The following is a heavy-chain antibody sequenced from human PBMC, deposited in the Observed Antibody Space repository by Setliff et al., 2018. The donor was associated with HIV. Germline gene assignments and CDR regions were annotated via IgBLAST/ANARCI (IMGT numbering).Heavy chain of an antibody. CDR3: ARGVAAAGL. D-gene: IGHD6-13*01. CDR1: GDSISSITYS. CDR2: IYTSGNA. Sequence: PSETLSLTCTVSGDSISSITYSWNWIRQLLGKGLEWIGHIYTSGNADYNPSLKSRLSISVDTSKKHFSLKLSSVTAADTAVYYRARGVAAAGLWGQGTLVTVSS. V-gene: IGHV4-31*03. J-gene: IGHJ4*02.